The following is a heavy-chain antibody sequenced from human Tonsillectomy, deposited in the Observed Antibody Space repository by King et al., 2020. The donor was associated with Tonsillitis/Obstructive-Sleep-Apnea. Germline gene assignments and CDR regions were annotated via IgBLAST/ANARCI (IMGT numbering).Heavy chain of an antibody. Sequence: VQLVQSGAEVKKPGESLKISRKGSGYNFTNYWIGWVRQMPGKGLEWMGIIQPGDSETRYSPSFQGQVTISADKSISTVYLQWSSLKASDTAMYYCARSNYDLWSGYYDAFDIWGQGTMVTVSS. CDR1: GYNFTNYW. J-gene: IGHJ3*02. D-gene: IGHD3-3*01. CDR2: IQPGDSET. CDR3: ARSNYDLWSGYYDAFDI. V-gene: IGHV5-51*01.